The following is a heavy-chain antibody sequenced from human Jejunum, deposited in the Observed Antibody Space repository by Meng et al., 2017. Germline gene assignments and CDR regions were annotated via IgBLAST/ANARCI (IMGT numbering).Heavy chain of an antibody. V-gene: IGHV4-4*02. J-gene: IGHJ5*02. CDR3: ARDLLDPNIAATGWFDP. D-gene: IGHD2/OR15-2a*01. Sequence: QGQLQEWGPGLVTPSGTLSLTCAVSGGSISNNNWWSWVRQPPGKGLEWIGEISHTGRINYNPSLKSRVTMSLDKSKNQFSLDLTSVTGADTAVYYCARDLLDPNIAATGWFDPWGQGTLVTVSS. CDR2: ISHTGRI. CDR1: GGSISNNNW.